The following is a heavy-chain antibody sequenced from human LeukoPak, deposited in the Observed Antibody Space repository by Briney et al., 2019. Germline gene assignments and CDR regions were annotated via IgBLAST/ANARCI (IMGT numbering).Heavy chain of an antibody. CDR1: GFMFSSNW. J-gene: IGHJ4*02. Sequence: AGSLRLSCAASGFMFSSNWMSWVRQAPGKGLEWVANIKEDGTETYYVDSVKGRFTISRDNAKNSLYLQMNSLRVEDTAAYYCAKEGRSLQTYWGQGTLVTVSS. CDR3: AKEGRSLQTY. V-gene: IGHV3-7*03. D-gene: IGHD5-24*01. CDR2: IKEDGTET.